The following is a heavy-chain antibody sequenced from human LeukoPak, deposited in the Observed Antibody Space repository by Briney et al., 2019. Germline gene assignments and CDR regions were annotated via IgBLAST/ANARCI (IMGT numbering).Heavy chain of an antibody. J-gene: IGHJ4*02. CDR3: ARVSPFDY. V-gene: IGHV3-66*01. Sequence: GGSLRLSCVASGFTVSSNYMSWVRQAPGKGLEWLSVFYSGGSTYYADSVNGRFTMSRDNSKNTLYLQMNGLRVEDTAVYYCARVSPFDYWGQGTQVTVSS. CDR2: FYSGGST. CDR1: GFTVSSNY.